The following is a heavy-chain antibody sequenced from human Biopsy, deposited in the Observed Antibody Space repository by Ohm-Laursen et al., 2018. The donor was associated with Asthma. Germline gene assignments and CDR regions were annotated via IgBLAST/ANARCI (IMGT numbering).Heavy chain of an antibody. Sequence: ASVKVSCKASGYTFFSYGISWVRQAPGQGLEWMGRISPNSGSSTYAQKFHGRVTMTRDRSISTAYMELSSLRSDDTAVYYCARDALHDTSAYVGDAFDIWGQGTMVSVSS. CDR3: ARDALHDTSAYVGDAFDI. J-gene: IGHJ3*02. CDR2: ISPNSGSS. CDR1: GYTFFSYG. D-gene: IGHD3-22*01. V-gene: IGHV1-2*06.